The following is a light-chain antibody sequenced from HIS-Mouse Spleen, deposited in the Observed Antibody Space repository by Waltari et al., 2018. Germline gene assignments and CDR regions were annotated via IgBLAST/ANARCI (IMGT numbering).Light chain of an antibody. V-gene: IGLV1-47*01. Sequence: QSVLTQPPSASGTPGQRVTISCSGSSSNIGSNYVYWYQQHPGTAPKSLIYRNNQRPSGVPDRFSGSKSGTSASLAISGLRSEDEADYYCAAWDDSLSGPVFGGGTKLTVL. CDR2: RNN. J-gene: IGLJ3*02. CDR1: SSNIGSNY. CDR3: AAWDDSLSGPV.